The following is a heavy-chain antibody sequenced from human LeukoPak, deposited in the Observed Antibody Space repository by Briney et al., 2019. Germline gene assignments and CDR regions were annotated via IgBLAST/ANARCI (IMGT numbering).Heavy chain of an antibody. CDR3: ASSRPTDYYYDSSDYYRAPSVGGMDV. D-gene: IGHD3-22*01. J-gene: IGHJ6*02. Sequence: PSQTLSLTCTVSGGSISSGDYYWSWIRQPPGKGLEWIGYIYYSGSTYYNPSLKSRVTISVDTSKNQFSLKLSSVTAADTAVYYCASSRPTDYYYDSSDYYRAPSVGGMDVWGQGTAVTVSS. CDR1: GGSISSGDYY. CDR2: IYYSGST. V-gene: IGHV4-30-4*01.